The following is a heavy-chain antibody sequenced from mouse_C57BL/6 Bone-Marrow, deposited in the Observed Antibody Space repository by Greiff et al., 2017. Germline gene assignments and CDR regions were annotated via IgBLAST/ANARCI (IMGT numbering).Heavy chain of an antibody. J-gene: IGHJ1*03. CDR2: IYPSDSET. CDR3: ARRCSSLLWYFDV. CDR1: GYTFTSYW. V-gene: IGHV1-61*01. Sequence: QVQLQQPGAELVRPGSSVKLSCKASGYTFTSYWMDWVKQRPGQGLEWIGNIYPSDSETHYNQKFKDKATLTVDKSSSTAYMQLSSLTSEDSAVYYCARRCSSLLWYFDVWGTGTTVTVSS. D-gene: IGHD1-1*01.